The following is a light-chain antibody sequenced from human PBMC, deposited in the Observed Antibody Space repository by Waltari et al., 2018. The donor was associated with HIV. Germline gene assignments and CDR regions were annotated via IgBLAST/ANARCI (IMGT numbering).Light chain of an antibody. CDR3: QKYNRAPWT. V-gene: IGKV1-27*01. CDR2: AAS. Sequence: DIQMTQSPSSLSASVGDRVTITCRASPGISNYLAWYQQKPGKVPKLLIYAASTLQSGAPSRFSGSGSGTDFTLTISSLQPEDVATYYCQKYNRAPWTFGQGTKGEIK. J-gene: IGKJ1*01. CDR1: PGISNY.